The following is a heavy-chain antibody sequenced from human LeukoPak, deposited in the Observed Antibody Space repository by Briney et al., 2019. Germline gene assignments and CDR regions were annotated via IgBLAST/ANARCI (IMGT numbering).Heavy chain of an antibody. J-gene: IGHJ4*02. CDR3: ATDGYCSGGNCYAGHFHY. D-gene: IGHD2-15*01. Sequence: GGSLRLSCTTSGFTFATYSMSWVRQAPGQGLEWVALISYDGTNDYYVDSVRGRFTVSRDNSKNTLSLQMNSLRGEDTALYYCATDGYCSGGNCYAGHFHYWGQGTLVTVSS. V-gene: IGHV3-30*03. CDR2: ISYDGTND. CDR1: GFTFATYS.